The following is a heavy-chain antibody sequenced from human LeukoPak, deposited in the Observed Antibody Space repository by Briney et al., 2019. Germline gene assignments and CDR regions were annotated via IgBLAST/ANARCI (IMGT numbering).Heavy chain of an antibody. Sequence: GESLKISCKVSGYSFTSYWIGWVRQMTGKGLKWIGIIYPGDSDTRYSPSFQGQVTISADKSISTAYLQWSSLKASDTAMYYCARSHTAMLTGSYWGQGTLVTVSS. CDR3: ARSHTAMLTGSY. CDR2: IYPGDSDT. J-gene: IGHJ4*02. D-gene: IGHD5-18*01. CDR1: GYSFTSYW. V-gene: IGHV5-51*01.